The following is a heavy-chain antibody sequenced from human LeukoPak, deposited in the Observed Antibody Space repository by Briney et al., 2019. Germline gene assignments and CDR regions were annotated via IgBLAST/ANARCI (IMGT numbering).Heavy chain of an antibody. V-gene: IGHV1-69*13. D-gene: IGHD3-22*01. CDR2: IIPIFGTA. Sequence: SVKVSCKASGGTFSSYAISWVRQAPGQGLEWMGGIIPIFGTANYAQKFQGRVTITADESTSTAYMELSSLRSEDTAVYYCARDRSVGYYYDSSGYYVDAFDIWGQGTMVTVSS. CDR3: ARDRSVGYYYDSSGYYVDAFDI. CDR1: GGTFSSYA. J-gene: IGHJ3*02.